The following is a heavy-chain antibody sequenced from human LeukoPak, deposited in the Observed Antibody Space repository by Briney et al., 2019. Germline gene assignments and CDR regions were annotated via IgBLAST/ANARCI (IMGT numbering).Heavy chain of an antibody. V-gene: IGHV4-39*07. Sequence: SETLSLTCTVSGGSISSSSYYWGWIRQPPGKGLEWIGSIYYSGSTYYNPSLKSRVTISVDTSRNQFSLKLSSVTAADTAVYYCASRGYDYVDYGDYVGRDAFDIWGQGTMATVSS. CDR2: IYYSGST. J-gene: IGHJ3*02. D-gene: IGHD5-12*01. CDR1: GGSISSSSYY. CDR3: ASRGYDYVDYGDYVGRDAFDI.